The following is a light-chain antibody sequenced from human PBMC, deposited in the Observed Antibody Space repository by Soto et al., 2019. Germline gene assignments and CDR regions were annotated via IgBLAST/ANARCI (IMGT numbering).Light chain of an antibody. V-gene: IGLV2-14*01. Sequence: SVLTQPASVSGSPGQSITISCTGTSSDVGGYNYVSWYQQHPGKAPKLMIYDVSNRPSGVSNRFSGSKSGNTASLTISGLQVEDEADYYCSSYTSSSTLFGTGTKVTVL. CDR1: SSDVGGYNY. J-gene: IGLJ1*01. CDR2: DVS. CDR3: SSYTSSSTL.